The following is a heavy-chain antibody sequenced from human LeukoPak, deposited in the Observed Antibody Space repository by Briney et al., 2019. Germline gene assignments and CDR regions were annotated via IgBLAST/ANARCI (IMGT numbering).Heavy chain of an antibody. J-gene: IGHJ4*02. CDR3: ARAYSSSWYPVDY. Sequence: GGSLRLSCAASGFTFSSYSMNWVRQAPGKGLEWVSSISSSSSYIYYADSVKGRFTISRDNAKNSLYLQMNSLRAEDTAAYYCARAYSSSWYPVDYWGQGTLVTVSS. CDR2: ISSSSSYI. D-gene: IGHD6-13*01. V-gene: IGHV3-21*01. CDR1: GFTFSSYS.